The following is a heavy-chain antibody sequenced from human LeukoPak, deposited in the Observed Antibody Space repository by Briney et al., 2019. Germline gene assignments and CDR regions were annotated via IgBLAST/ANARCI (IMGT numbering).Heavy chain of an antibody. CDR3: ARVLVRRRGYSGSGISFDY. Sequence: PSETLSLTCTVSSGSISGYYWSWIRQPARKGLEGIGRSYTSGSTNYNPSLKSRVTMSVDTSKNQFSLKLSSVTAADTAVYSCARVLVRRRGYSGSGISFDYWGQGTLVTVSS. CDR1: SGSISGYY. V-gene: IGHV4-4*07. CDR2: SYTSGST. D-gene: IGHD5-12*01. J-gene: IGHJ4*02.